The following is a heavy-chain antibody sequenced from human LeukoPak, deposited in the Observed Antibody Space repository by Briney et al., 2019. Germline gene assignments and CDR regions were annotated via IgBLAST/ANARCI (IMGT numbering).Heavy chain of an antibody. CDR3: ARSGGYSYGYFDY. J-gene: IGHJ4*02. CDR2: ISSSSSYT. V-gene: IGHV3-11*06. D-gene: IGHD5-18*01. Sequence: GGSLRLSCAASGFTLSDYYMSWIRQAPGKGLEWVSYISSSSSYTNYADSVKGRFTISRDNAKNSLYPQMNSLRAEDTAVYYCARSGGYSYGYFDYWGQGTLVTVSS. CDR1: GFTLSDYY.